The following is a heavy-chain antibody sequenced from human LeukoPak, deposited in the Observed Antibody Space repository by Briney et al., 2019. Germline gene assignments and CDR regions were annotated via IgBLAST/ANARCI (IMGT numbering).Heavy chain of an antibody. J-gene: IGHJ5*01. CDR2: MSPNSGNT. CDR3: VRAPPNWGFNF. Sequence: ASVRVSCKASGYTFTSYDINWVRQATEQGLEWMGWMSPNSGNTGYAQEFQGRVTMTRDTSVTTAYMELSNLRSEDTAVYYCVRAPPNWGFNFWGQGTLVTVSS. D-gene: IGHD1-1*01. CDR1: GYTFTSYD. V-gene: IGHV1-8*01.